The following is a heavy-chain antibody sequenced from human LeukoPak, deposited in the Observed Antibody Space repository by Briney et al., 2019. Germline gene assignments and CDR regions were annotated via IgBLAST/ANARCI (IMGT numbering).Heavy chain of an antibody. CDR1: GYTFTGYY. Sequence: GASVKVSCKASGYTFTGYYMHWVRQAPGQGLEWMGWINPNSGGTNYAQKFQGRVTMTRDTSINTAYMEVRSLTSDDSAVYYCARDGAVTGSYNWFDPWGQGTLVTVSS. D-gene: IGHD6-19*01. CDR2: INPNSGGT. CDR3: ARDGAVTGSYNWFDP. J-gene: IGHJ5*02. V-gene: IGHV1-2*02.